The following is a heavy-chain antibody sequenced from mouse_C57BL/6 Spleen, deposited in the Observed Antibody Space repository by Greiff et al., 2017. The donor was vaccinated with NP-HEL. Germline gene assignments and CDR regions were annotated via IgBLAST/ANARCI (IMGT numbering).Heavy chain of an antibody. D-gene: IGHD2-3*01. CDR2: INPNNGGT. J-gene: IGHJ2*01. Sequence: VQLQQSGPELVKPGASVKMSCKASGYTFTDYNMHGVKQSHGKSLEWIGYINPNNGGTSYNQKFKGKATLTVYKSSSTAYMELRRLTSEDSAVYYCARDDGYYYFDYWGQGTTLTVSS. CDR1: GYTFTDYN. V-gene: IGHV1-22*01. CDR3: ARDDGYYYFDY.